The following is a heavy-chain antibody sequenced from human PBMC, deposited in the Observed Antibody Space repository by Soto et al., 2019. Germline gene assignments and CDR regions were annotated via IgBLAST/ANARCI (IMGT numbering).Heavy chain of an antibody. CDR3: ARFYYYYGMDV. V-gene: IGHV4-4*02. J-gene: IGHJ6*02. CDR2: IYHSGST. Sequence: PSETLSLSSAVSGGSISRSNWWCWVLQPPGKGLEWIGEIYHSGSTNYNPPLKSRVTISVDKSKNQSSLKLSSVTAADTAVYYCARFYYYYGMDVWGQGTTVTVSS. CDR1: GGSISRSNW.